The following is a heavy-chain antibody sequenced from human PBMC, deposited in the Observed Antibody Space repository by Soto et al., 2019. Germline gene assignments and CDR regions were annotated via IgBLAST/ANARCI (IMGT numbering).Heavy chain of an antibody. Sequence: QVQLVQSGAEVKKPGASVKVSCKASGYNFTSYAMHWVRQAPGQRLEWMGWINAGNGNTKYSQKFQGRVTITRDTSASTAYMELSSLRAEDTAVYYCARDLYYYGSGSLNWFDPWGQGTLVTVSS. D-gene: IGHD3-10*01. CDR1: GYNFTSYA. J-gene: IGHJ5*02. CDR3: ARDLYYYGSGSLNWFDP. V-gene: IGHV1-3*01. CDR2: INAGNGNT.